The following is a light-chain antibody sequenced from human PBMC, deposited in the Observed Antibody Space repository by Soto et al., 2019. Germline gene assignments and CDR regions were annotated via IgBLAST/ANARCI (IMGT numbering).Light chain of an antibody. CDR2: NAS. CDR1: QSLSTY. Sequence: VLTQSQATLSLFPVERSTISCRASQSLSTYLAWYQPTPARAPRLLMYNASNSATGVPARFSVSVSGKDIILIISRLEPEDGAVYYRQQYGSSPRTFGEGTKVDIK. J-gene: IGKJ1*01. V-gene: IGKV3-20*01. CDR3: QQYGSSPRT.